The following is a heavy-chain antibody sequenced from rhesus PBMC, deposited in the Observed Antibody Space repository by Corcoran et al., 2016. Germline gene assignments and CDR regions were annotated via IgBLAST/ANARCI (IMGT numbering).Heavy chain of an antibody. CDR3: TRDDGSTEPFDY. CDR1: RFIFSDYY. CDR2: ISSASSYI. D-gene: IGHD4-29*01. Sequence: EVQLVESGGGLVQPGGSLRLSCAASRFIFSDYYMSWVRQAPGKGLEWVSSISSASSYIYYADSVKGRFTISRDNAKNSLSLQMNSLKTEDTAVYYCTRDDGSTEPFDYWGQGVLVTVSS. V-gene: IGHV3S16*01. J-gene: IGHJ4*01.